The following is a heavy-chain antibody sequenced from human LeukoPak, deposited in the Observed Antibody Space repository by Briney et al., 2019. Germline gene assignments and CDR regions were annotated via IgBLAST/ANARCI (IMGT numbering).Heavy chain of an antibody. CDR2: ISSTSAYI. Sequence: GGSLRLSCAASGFTFSNYGMNWVRQAPGKGLDWVSSISSTSAYIYYADSVKGRFTISRDNSKNTLYLQMNSLRAEDTAVYYCAKERWHNPDSLDYWGQGTLVTVSS. D-gene: IGHD5-24*01. CDR1: GFTFSNYG. CDR3: AKERWHNPDSLDY. V-gene: IGHV3-21*04. J-gene: IGHJ4*02.